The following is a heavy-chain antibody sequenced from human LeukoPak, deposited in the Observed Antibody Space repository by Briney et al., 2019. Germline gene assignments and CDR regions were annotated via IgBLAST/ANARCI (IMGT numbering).Heavy chain of an antibody. CDR2: IYYSGST. Sequence: SETLSLTCTVSGASISSSSYYWGWIRQPPGKGLEWIGSIYYSGSTYYNPSLKSRVTISVDTSKNQFSLKLSSVTAADTAVYYCARPDSSSSLLGYWGQGTLVTVSS. CDR1: GASISSSSYY. CDR3: ARPDSSSSLLGY. J-gene: IGHJ4*02. D-gene: IGHD6-6*01. V-gene: IGHV4-39*01.